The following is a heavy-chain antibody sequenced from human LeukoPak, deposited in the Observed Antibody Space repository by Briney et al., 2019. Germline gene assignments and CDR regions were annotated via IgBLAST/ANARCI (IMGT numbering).Heavy chain of an antibody. J-gene: IGHJ4*02. D-gene: IGHD6-13*01. CDR1: EFTFSDYY. CDR3: ARLGIITAAGSNDY. Sequence: GGSLRLSCAASEFTFSDYYMSWIRQAPGRGLEWVSYISYSGDTIYYADSVKGRFTVSRDNAKNSLYLQMNSLRAEDTAVYYCARLGIITAAGSNDYWGQGTLVTVSS. CDR2: ISYSGDTI. V-gene: IGHV3-11*01.